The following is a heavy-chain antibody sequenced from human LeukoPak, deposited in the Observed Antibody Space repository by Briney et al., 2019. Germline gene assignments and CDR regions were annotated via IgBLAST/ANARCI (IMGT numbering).Heavy chain of an antibody. CDR2: IDPSGGST. J-gene: IGHJ5*02. CDR1: AYTFSSYL. V-gene: IGHV1-46*01. CDR3: ARDLGLRGVTNWFDP. Sequence: ASVKVSCKASAYTFSSYLMHLVRQAPGQGLEWMGIIDPSGGSTGYAQKFQGRVTMTRDTSTSTVYMELSSLRSEDTAVYYCARDLGLRGVTNWFDPWGQGTLVTVSS. D-gene: IGHD3-10*01.